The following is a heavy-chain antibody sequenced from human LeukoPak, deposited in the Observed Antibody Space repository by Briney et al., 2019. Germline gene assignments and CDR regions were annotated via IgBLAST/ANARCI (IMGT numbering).Heavy chain of an antibody. CDR3: AKDLSREQLVRPGYFDS. D-gene: IGHD6-13*01. V-gene: IGHV3-23*01. CDR2: ISGSGGST. Sequence: AGGSLRLSCAASGFTFSSYAMSWVRQAPGKGLELVSAISGSGGSTYYADSVKGRFTISRDNSKNTLYLQMNSLRAEDTAVYYCAKDLSREQLVRPGYFDSWGQGALVTVSS. J-gene: IGHJ4*02. CDR1: GFTFSSYA.